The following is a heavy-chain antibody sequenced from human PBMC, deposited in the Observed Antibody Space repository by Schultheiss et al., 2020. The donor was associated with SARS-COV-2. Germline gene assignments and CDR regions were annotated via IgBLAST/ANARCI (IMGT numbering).Heavy chain of an antibody. CDR2: ISGSGGST. CDR3: ARSKVTRDHYYYYGMDV. Sequence: GESLKISCAASGFTFSSYSMNWVRQAPGKGLEWVSAISGSGGSTYYADSVKGRFTISRDNAKNSLYLQMNSLRDEDTAVYYCARSKVTRDHYYYYGMDVWGQGTTVTVSS. V-gene: IGHV3-48*02. CDR1: GFTFSSYS. D-gene: IGHD6-6*01. J-gene: IGHJ6*02.